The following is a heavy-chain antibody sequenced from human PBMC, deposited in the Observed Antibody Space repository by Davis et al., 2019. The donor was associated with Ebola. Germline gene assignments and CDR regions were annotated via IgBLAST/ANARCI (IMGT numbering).Heavy chain of an antibody. D-gene: IGHD6-13*01. Sequence: GESLKISCAASGFTFSDYYMSWIRQAPGKGLEWVSYISSSGSTIYYADSVKGRFTISRDNAKNSLYLQMNSLRDEDTAVYYCARDALRSSWWESNFDYWGQGTLVTVSS. CDR2: ISSSGSTI. CDR3: ARDALRSSWWESNFDY. V-gene: IGHV3-11*04. CDR1: GFTFSDYY. J-gene: IGHJ4*01.